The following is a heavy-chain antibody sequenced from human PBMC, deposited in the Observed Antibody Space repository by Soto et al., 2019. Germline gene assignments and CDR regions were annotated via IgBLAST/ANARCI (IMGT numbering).Heavy chain of an antibody. CDR2: IIPIFGTA. J-gene: IGHJ6*02. V-gene: IGHV1-69*13. D-gene: IGHD3-3*01. CDR1: GGTFSSYA. Sequence: GASVKVSCKXSGGTFSSYAISWVRQAPGQGLEWMGGIIPIFGTANYAQKFQGRVTITADESTSTAYMELSSLRSEDTAVYYCATRSYDFWSGYPGHYGMDVWGQGTTVTVSS. CDR3: ATRSYDFWSGYPGHYGMDV.